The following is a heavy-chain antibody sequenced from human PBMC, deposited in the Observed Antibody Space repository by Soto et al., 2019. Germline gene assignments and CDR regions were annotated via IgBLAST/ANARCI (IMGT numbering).Heavy chain of an antibody. CDR3: ARSASYYGMAFDI. D-gene: IGHD3-10*01. Sequence: SETLSLTCTVSGGSISSSSYYWGWIRQPPGKGLEWIGSIYYSGSTYYNPSLKSRVTISVDTSKNQFSLKLSSVTAADTAVYYCARSASYYGMAFDIWGQGTMVTVS. V-gene: IGHV4-39*01. CDR1: GGSISSSSYY. J-gene: IGHJ3*02. CDR2: IYYSGST.